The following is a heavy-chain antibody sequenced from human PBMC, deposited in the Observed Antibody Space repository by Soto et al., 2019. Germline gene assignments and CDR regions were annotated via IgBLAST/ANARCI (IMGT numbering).Heavy chain of an antibody. CDR1: GFTFSSYA. V-gene: IGHV3-23*01. CDR2: ISGSGGST. Sequence: GGSLRLSCAASGFTFSSYAMSWVRQAPGKGLEWVSAISGSGGSTYYADSVKGRFTISRDNSKNQLYLQMNSLRAEDTAVYYCAKDGRDIVVVVAATGWFDPWGQGTLVTVSS. J-gene: IGHJ5*02. CDR3: AKDGRDIVVVVAATGWFDP. D-gene: IGHD2-15*01.